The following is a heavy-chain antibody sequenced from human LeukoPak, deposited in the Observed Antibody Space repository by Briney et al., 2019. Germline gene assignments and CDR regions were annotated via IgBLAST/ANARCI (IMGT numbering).Heavy chain of an antibody. V-gene: IGHV1-18*01. D-gene: IGHD3-9*01. J-gene: IGHJ4*02. Sequence: GASVKVSCKASGYTFTSYGISWVRQAPGQGLEWMGWISAYNGNTNYAQKLQGRVTMTTDTSTSTAYMELGSLRSGDTAVYYCARPIRDILTGYYVGYFDYWGQGTLVTVSS. CDR2: ISAYNGNT. CDR3: ARPIRDILTGYYVGYFDY. CDR1: GYTFTSYG.